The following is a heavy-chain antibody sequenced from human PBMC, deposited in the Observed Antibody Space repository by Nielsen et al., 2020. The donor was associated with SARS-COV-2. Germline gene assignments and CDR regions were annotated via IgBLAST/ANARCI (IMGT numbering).Heavy chain of an antibody. D-gene: IGHD2-8*02. CDR3: ARDTGPYYMDV. V-gene: IGHV3-30*03. CDR1: GFTFATYG. Sequence: GGSLRLSCAASGFTFATYGMHWVRQAPGKGLEWVALITSDGSSKYYADSVKGRFTISRDNSKNTLYLQMNSLRAEDTAVYYCARDTGPYYMDVWGKGTTVTVSS. CDR2: ITSDGSSK. J-gene: IGHJ6*03.